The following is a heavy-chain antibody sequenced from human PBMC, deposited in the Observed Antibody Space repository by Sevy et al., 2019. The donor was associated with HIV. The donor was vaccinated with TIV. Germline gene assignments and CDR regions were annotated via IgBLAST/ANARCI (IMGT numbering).Heavy chain of an antibody. Sequence: SETLSLTCTVSGGSISSGDYYWSWIRQPPGKGLEWIGYIYYSGSTYYNPSLKSRVTISVDTSKNQFSLKLGSVTAADTAVYYCARDRVADAKSTYYYYYYGMDVWGQGTTVTVSS. CDR3: ARDRVADAKSTYYYYYYGMDV. CDR2: IYYSGST. V-gene: IGHV4-30-4*01. D-gene: IGHD6-19*01. J-gene: IGHJ6*02. CDR1: GGSISSGDYY.